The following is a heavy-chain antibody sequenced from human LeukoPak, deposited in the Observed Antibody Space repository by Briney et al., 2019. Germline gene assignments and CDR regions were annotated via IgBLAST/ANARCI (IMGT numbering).Heavy chain of an antibody. V-gene: IGHV1-18*04. CDR1: GYTFTNYG. CDR2: ISAYNGNT. CDR3: ARSPYGSGSYSFPRMADY. J-gene: IGHJ4*02. Sequence: ASVKVSCKASGYTFTNYGITWVRQAPGQGLEWMGWISAYNGNTNYAQKLQGRVTMTTDTSTSTAYMELRSLRSDDTAVYYCARSPYGSGSYSFPRMADYWGQGTLVTVSS. D-gene: IGHD3-10*01.